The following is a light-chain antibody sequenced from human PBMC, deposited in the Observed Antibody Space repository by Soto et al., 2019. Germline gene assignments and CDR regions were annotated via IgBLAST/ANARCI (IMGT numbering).Light chain of an antibody. V-gene: IGLV1-40*01. CDR3: QSSDRIPSACYV. Sequence: QPVLTQPPSVSGAPGQRVTISCTGSRSNIGAGYDVHWYQQLPGTAPKLLIYGNSNRPSWVPDRFSGSKSGTSASLAITGLQPEDEDDYYCQSSDRIPSACYVFGTGTKITVL. J-gene: IGLJ1*01. CDR2: GNS. CDR1: RSNIGAGYD.